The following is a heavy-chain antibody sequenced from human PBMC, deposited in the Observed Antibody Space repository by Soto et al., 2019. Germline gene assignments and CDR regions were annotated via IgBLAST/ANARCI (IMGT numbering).Heavy chain of an antibody. CDR1: GFTFRNYD. CDR2: ISAAGDP. J-gene: IGHJ6*02. Sequence: EVQLVESGGGLVQPGGSLRLSCEASGFTFRNYDMHWVRQGTGKGLEWVSGISAAGDPDDADSVEGRFTISRENAQNSFFVQMNSLRVGDTDVYYCARTDRDFYGLDVWGQGTTVIVSS. CDR3: ARTDRDFYGLDV. V-gene: IGHV3-13*05.